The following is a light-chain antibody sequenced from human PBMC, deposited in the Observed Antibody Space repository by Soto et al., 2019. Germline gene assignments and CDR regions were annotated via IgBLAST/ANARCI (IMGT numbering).Light chain of an antibody. CDR1: QSVSSSY. Sequence: EIVLTQSPGTLSLSPGERATLSCRASQSVSSSYLAWYQQKPGQAPRILIYGASSRATGIPDRFSGSVSGTDFTLTISRLEPEDFAVYYCQQYGSSSWTFGQGTKVEIK. J-gene: IGKJ1*01. V-gene: IGKV3-20*01. CDR3: QQYGSSSWT. CDR2: GAS.